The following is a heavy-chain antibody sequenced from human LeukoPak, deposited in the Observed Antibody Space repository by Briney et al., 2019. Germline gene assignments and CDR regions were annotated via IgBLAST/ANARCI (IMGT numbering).Heavy chain of an antibody. J-gene: IGHJ4*02. CDR3: ARGYCSGGSCYSWFDY. CDR1: EFTFSSHW. D-gene: IGHD2-15*01. Sequence: GGSLRLSCAASEFTFSSHWMHWVRQAPGKGLVWVSRIKSDGSSTSYADSVKGRFTISRDNARNTLYLQMNSLRAEDTAVYYCARGYCSGGSCYSWFDYWGQGTLVRVSS. CDR2: IKSDGSST. V-gene: IGHV3-74*01.